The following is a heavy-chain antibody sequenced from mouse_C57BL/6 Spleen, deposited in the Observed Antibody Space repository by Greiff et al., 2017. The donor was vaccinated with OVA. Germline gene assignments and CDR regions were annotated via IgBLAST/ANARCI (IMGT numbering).Heavy chain of an antibody. CDR3: ARARGGSSYVRAMDY. Sequence: QVQLQQPGAELVRPGSSVKLSCKASGYTFTSYWMHWVKQRPIQGLEWIGNIDPSDSETHYNQKFKDKATLTVDKSSSTAYMQLSSLTSEDSAVYYCARARGGSSYVRAMDYWGQGTSVTVSS. D-gene: IGHD1-1*01. J-gene: IGHJ4*01. CDR1: GYTFTSYW. CDR2: IDPSDSET. V-gene: IGHV1-52*01.